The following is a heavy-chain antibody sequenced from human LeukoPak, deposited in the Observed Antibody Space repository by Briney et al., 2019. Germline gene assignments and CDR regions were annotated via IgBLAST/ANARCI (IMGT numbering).Heavy chain of an antibody. CDR3: ARPQRYSNYALDY. CDR2: INHSGST. J-gene: IGHJ4*02. D-gene: IGHD4-11*01. CDR1: GGSFSGYY. Sequence: PSETLSLTCAVYGGSFSGYYWSWIRQPPGKGLEWIGEINHSGSTNYNPSLKSRVTISVDTSKNQFSLKLSSVTAADTAVYYCARPQRYSNYALDYWGQGTLDTVSS. V-gene: IGHV4-34*01.